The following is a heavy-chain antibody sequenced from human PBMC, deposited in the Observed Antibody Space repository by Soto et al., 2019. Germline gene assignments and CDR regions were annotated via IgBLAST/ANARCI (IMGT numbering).Heavy chain of an antibody. D-gene: IGHD6-13*01. Sequence: GGSLRLSCAASGFTFSSYSMNWVRQAPGKGLEWVSSISSSSSYIYYADSVKGRFTISRDNAKNSLYLQMNSLRAEDTAVYYCARFQPQQRIKQQLVYYYGMDVWGQGTTVTVSS. J-gene: IGHJ6*02. CDR2: ISSSSSYI. V-gene: IGHV3-21*01. CDR3: ARFQPQQRIKQQLVYYYGMDV. CDR1: GFTFSSYS.